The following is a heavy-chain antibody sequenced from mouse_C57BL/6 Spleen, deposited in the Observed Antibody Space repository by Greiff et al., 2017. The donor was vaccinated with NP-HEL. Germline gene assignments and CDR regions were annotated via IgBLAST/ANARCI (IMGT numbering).Heavy chain of an antibody. Sequence: VQLQQSGAELVKPGASVKLSCKASGYTFTSYWMQWVKQRPGQGLEWIGEIDPSDSYTNYNQKFKGKATLTVDTSSSTAYMQLSSLTSEDSAVYYCARKGEYYYGSSYGYFDVWGTGTTVTVSS. CDR2: IDPSDSYT. CDR1: GYTFTSYW. CDR3: ARKGEYYYGSSYGYFDV. J-gene: IGHJ1*03. D-gene: IGHD1-1*01. V-gene: IGHV1-50*01.